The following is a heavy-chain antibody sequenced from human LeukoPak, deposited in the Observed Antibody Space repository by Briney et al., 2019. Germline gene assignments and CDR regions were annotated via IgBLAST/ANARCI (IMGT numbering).Heavy chain of an antibody. CDR2: IYGGGST. CDR1: GFTVSSNY. CDR3: ARGVGFELPDY. Sequence: PGGSLRLSCAASGFTVSSNYMSWVRQAPGKGLEWVSVIYGGGSTYYADSVKGRFTISRDNSKNTLFLQMNSLRAEDTAVYYCARGVGFELPDYWGQGTLATVSS. V-gene: IGHV3-53*01. D-gene: IGHD1-26*01. J-gene: IGHJ4*02.